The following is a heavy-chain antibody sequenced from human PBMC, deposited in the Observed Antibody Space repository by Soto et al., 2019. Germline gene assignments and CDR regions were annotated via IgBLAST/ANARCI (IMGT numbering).Heavy chain of an antibody. J-gene: IGHJ6*02. CDR3: ARGFGELALLDV. D-gene: IGHD3-10*01. V-gene: IGHV3-33*01. Sequence: QVQLVESGGGVVQPGRSLRLSCAASGLMFNRDAMHWVRQAPGRGREWVAVIWYDGSNKYYADSVTGRFTISRDNSKNTLFLQMNSLRAEDTAVYHCARGFGELALLDVWGQGTTVTVSS. CDR2: IWYDGSNK. CDR1: GLMFNRDA.